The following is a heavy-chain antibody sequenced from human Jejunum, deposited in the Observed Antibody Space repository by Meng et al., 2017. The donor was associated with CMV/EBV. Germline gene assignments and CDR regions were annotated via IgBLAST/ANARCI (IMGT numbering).Heavy chain of an antibody. CDR1: GGSINSRTW. Sequence: LSLTCAVSGGSINSRTWWSWVRQPPGKGLDWIGQVSDAGSITYNPSLKNRFIISLDKSTNQFSLRLSSVSAADTAIYYCVQNGPYCREHWGQGILVTVS. CDR2: VSDAGSI. D-gene: IGHD4/OR15-4a*01. CDR3: VQNGPYCREH. V-gene: IGHV4-4*02. J-gene: IGHJ4*02.